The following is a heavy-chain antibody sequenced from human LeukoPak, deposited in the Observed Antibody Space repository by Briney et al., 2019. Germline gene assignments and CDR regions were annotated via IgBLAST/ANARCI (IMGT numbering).Heavy chain of an antibody. D-gene: IGHD3-10*01. CDR1: GYTFTSYG. CDR3: ARTSYYYLPRFDY. CDR2: INPNSGGT. Sequence: ASVKVSCKASGYTFTSYGISWVRQAPGQGLEWMGWINPNSGGTNYAQKFQGRVTMTRGTSISTAYMELSRLRSDDTAVYYCARTSYYYLPRFDYWGQGTLVTVSS. J-gene: IGHJ4*02. V-gene: IGHV1-2*02.